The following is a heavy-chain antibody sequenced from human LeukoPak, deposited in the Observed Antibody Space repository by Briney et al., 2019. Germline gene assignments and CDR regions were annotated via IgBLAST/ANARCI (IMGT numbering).Heavy chain of an antibody. Sequence: SVKVSCKASGGTFISYAISWVRQAPGQGLEWMGGIIPMLGTPNYAEKFQDRVTIAADESTSTVYMELSSLRSEDTAVYYCARIASSGWYGNWYFDVWGRGTLVTVSS. V-gene: IGHV1-69*13. D-gene: IGHD6-19*01. CDR3: ARIASSGWYGNWYFDV. CDR1: GGTFISYA. CDR2: IIPMLGTP. J-gene: IGHJ2*01.